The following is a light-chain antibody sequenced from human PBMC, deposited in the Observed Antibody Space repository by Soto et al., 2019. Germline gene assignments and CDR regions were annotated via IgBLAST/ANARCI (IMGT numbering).Light chain of an antibody. Sequence: IVMTHSPSTLSVSPLEIATLSFRASQSVSTNLSWYQRTPGRPPRLLIYGASTRAPGVPARFSGTGSGTEFTLTIGSLQSEDSAVYFCQQYNIWPLTFGGGTKVDIK. CDR2: GAS. CDR1: QSVSTN. J-gene: IGKJ4*01. CDR3: QQYNIWPLT. V-gene: IGKV3-15*01.